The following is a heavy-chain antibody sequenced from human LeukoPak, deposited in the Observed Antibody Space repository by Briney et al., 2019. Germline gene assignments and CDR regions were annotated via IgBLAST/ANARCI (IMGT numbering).Heavy chain of an antibody. CDR1: GFTFDDYT. Sequence: TGGSLRLSCAASGFTFDDYTMHWVRQAPGKGLEWVSLISWDGGSTYYADSVKGRFTISRDNSKNTLYLQMNSLRAEDTAVYYCANRDYCSSTSCPLTRPTAEYFQHWGQGTLVTVSS. J-gene: IGHJ1*01. V-gene: IGHV3-43*01. D-gene: IGHD2-2*01. CDR2: ISWDGGST. CDR3: ANRDYCSSTSCPLTRPTAEYFQH.